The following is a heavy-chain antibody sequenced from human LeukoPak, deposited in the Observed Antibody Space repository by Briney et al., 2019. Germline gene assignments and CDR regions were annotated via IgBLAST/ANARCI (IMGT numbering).Heavy chain of an antibody. CDR1: GFTFSNYW. V-gene: IGHV3-7*01. D-gene: IGHD5-18*01. J-gene: IGHJ4*02. CDR2: IKQDGSEK. CDR3: ARDRGYSYGYFNY. Sequence: GGSLRLSCAASGFTFSNYWMNWVRQAPGKGLEWVANIKQDGSEKYYVDSVKGRFTISRDNAKNSLFLQMNSLRAEDTAVYFCARDRGYSYGYFNYRGQGTLVTVSS.